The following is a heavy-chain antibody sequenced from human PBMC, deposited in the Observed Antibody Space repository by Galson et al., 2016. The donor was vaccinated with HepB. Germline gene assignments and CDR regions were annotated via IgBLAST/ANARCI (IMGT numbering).Heavy chain of an antibody. CDR1: GYSFNTYW. Sequence: QSGAEVKKPGESLKISCKTSGYSFNTYWIAWVRQVPGQGLQWMGIIYPGDSDTRYSPSFQGRITISADMSSSTVDLQWSSLKDSDTAMYYCARRGEQYGAGSNFELDYWGQGTLVTV. CDR3: ARRGEQYGAGSNFELDY. J-gene: IGHJ4*02. CDR2: IYPGDSDT. D-gene: IGHD3-10*01. V-gene: IGHV5-51*01.